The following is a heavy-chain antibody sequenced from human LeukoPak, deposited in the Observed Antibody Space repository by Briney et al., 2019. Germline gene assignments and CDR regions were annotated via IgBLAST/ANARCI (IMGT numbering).Heavy chain of an antibody. D-gene: IGHD6-6*01. CDR1: GFTFSSYA. CDR3: ANLARPLDY. V-gene: IGHV3-23*01. CDR2: ISGSGRST. J-gene: IGHJ4*02. Sequence: GGSLRLSCAASGFTFSSYAMSWDRQAPGKGLEWVSAISGSGRSTYYADSVKGRFTISRDNSKNTLYLQMNSLKPEDTAVYYCANLARPLDYWGQGALVTVSS.